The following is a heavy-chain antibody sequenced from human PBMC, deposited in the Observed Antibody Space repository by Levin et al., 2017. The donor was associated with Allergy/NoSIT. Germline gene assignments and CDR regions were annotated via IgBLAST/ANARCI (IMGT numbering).Heavy chain of an antibody. CDR2: ISHRGST. V-gene: IGHV4-34*01. CDR3: AVFSLRYGTFEI. J-gene: IGHJ3*02. CDR1: GGSFGGYY. Sequence: SQTLSLTCAVSGGSFGGYYWSWLRQPPGKGPEWIGEISHRGSTTYNPSLKSRVSISVDTSRNQFSVNLNSVTAADTAVYYCAVFSLRYGTFEIWGRGTMVTVSS. D-gene: IGHD4-17*01.